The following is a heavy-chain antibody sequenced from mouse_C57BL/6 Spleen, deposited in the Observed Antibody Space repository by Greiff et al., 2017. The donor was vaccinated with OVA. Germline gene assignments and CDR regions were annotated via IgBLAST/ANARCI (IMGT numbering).Heavy chain of an antibody. CDR3: VSDYYGSSSYFDY. CDR2: IRSKSNNYAT. Sequence: EVQGVESGGGLVQPKGSLKLSCAASGFSFNTYAMNWVRQAPGKGLEWVARIRSKSNNYATYYADSVKDRFTISRDDSESMLYLQMNNLKTEDTAMYYCVSDYYGSSSYFDYWGQGTTLTVSS. J-gene: IGHJ2*01. V-gene: IGHV10-1*01. D-gene: IGHD1-1*01. CDR1: GFSFNTYA.